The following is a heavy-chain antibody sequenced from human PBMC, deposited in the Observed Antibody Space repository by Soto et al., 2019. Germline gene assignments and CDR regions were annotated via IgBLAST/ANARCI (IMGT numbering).Heavy chain of an antibody. V-gene: IGHV4-39*01. J-gene: IGHJ4*02. CDR1: GGSISSSSYY. D-gene: IGHD1-7*01. CDR2: IYYSGST. Sequence: QLLESGPGLVKPSETLSLTCTVSGGSISSSSYYWGWIRQPPGKGLEWIGSIYYSGSTYYNPSLKSRVTISVDTSKNQFSLKLSSVTAADTAVYYCARSYNWNYVGDFDYWGQGTLVTVSS. CDR3: ARSYNWNYVGDFDY.